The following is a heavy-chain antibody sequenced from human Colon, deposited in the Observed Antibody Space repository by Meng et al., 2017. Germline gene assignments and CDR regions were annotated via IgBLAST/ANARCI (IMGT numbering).Heavy chain of an antibody. CDR3: ARTVGYEDRPGVFDV. CDR2: ISYSESA. CDR1: GDSISSDY. V-gene: IGHV4-59*01. J-gene: IGHJ3*01. Sequence: SETLSLTCTVSGDSISSDYWRWIRQPPGQGLEWIGYISYSESAYNTPPLKSRVPISIYSSKTPFSLRLSSVTAADTAVYFCARTVGYEDRPGVFDVWGHGTVVTVSS. D-gene: IGHD6-6*01.